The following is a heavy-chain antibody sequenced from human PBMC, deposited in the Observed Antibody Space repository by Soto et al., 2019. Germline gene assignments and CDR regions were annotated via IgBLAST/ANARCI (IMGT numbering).Heavy chain of an antibody. J-gene: IGHJ4*02. Sequence: GASVKVSCKASGYTFTSYAIHWVRQAPGQRLEWMGWINAGNGNTKYSQKFQGRVTITRDTSASTAYMELSSLRSEDTAVYYCASQLVVVAATAIDYWGQGTLVTVSS. CDR2: INAGNGNT. CDR1: GYTFTSYA. D-gene: IGHD2-15*01. CDR3: ASQLVVVAATAIDY. V-gene: IGHV1-3*01.